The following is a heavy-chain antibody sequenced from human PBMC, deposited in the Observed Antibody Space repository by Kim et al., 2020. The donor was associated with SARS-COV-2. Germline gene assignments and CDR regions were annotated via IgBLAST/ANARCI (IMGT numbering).Heavy chain of an antibody. J-gene: IGHJ4*02. Sequence: GGSLRLSCAASGFTFSNYGMHWVRQAPGKGLEWVASIWYDGTNKDHADSVKGRFTISRDNSKNTLYLQMNGLTVEDTAVYYCARIPYYFGSGSYFRLDYWGQGTLVTVSS. D-gene: IGHD3-10*01. CDR3: ARIPYYFGSGSYFRLDY. V-gene: IGHV3-33*01. CDR1: GFTFSNYG. CDR2: IWYDGTNK.